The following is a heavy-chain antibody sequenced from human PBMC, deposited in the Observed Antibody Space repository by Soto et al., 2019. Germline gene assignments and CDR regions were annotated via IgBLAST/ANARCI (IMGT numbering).Heavy chain of an antibody. CDR3: ARSRVWSGYLYYYYGMDV. D-gene: IGHD3-3*01. Sequence: SETLSLTCTVSGGSISSYYWSWIRQPPGKGLEFIGYIYYSGSTNYNPSLKSRVTISVDTSKNQFSLKLSSVTAADTAVYYCARSRVWSGYLYYYYGMDVSGQGTTVTVSS. V-gene: IGHV4-59*08. CDR1: GGSISSYY. CDR2: IYYSGST. J-gene: IGHJ6*02.